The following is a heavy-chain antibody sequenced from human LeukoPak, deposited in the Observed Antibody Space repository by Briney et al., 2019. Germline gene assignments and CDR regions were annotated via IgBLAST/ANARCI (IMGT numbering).Heavy chain of an antibody. CDR3: ATPKLGYCSSTSCYPFDY. CDR1: GYTLTELS. CDR2: FDPEDGET. J-gene: IGHJ4*02. V-gene: IGHV1-24*01. D-gene: IGHD2-2*01. Sequence: ASVKLSCKVSGYTLTELSMHWVRQAPGKGLEWMGGFDPEDGETIYAQKFQGRVTMTEDTSTDTAYMELSSLRSEDTAVYYCATPKLGYCSSTSCYPFDYWGQGTLVTVSS.